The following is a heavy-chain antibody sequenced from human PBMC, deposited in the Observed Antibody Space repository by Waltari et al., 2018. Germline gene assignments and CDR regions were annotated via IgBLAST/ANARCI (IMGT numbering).Heavy chain of an antibody. V-gene: IGHV3-23*01. J-gene: IGHJ1*01. D-gene: IGHD1-20*01. Sequence: EVQLLESGGGLVQAGGSLRLSCQASGFTFFTPAISWVRQAPGKGLEWVSSITVSDATYYADSVRGRFTISRDYSDNTVFLQMDSLRADDTAVYFCAKPFYNWGDPLHSWGQGTPVTVSS. CDR1: GFTFFTPA. CDR2: ITVSDAT. CDR3: AKPFYNWGDPLHS.